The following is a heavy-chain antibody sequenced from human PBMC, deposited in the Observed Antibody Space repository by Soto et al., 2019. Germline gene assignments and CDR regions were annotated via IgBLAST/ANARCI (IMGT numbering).Heavy chain of an antibody. CDR2: VHDSWGS. CDR3: ARQASGYYYGWFDP. V-gene: IGHV4-59*08. J-gene: IGHJ5*02. Sequence: SETLSLTCTVSGGSISRYYWSWIRQPPGKGLEWIGYVHDSWGSHYNPSLKSRVTMSVDTSNNQFSLKLSSVTAADTAVYYCARQASGYYYGWFDPWGQGMPVTVSS. D-gene: IGHD3-22*01. CDR1: GGSISRYY.